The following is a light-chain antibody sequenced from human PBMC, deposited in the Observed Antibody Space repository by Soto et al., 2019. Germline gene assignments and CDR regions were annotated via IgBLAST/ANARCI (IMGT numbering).Light chain of an antibody. CDR1: QNISVY. CDR3: QQRSNWPRT. J-gene: IGKJ1*01. CDR2: AAS. V-gene: IGKV3-11*01. Sequence: EIVLTHSPATLSLSPGERATLSCRASQNISVYLAWYRQKPGQAPRLLIYAASNRATGIPARFSGSGSGTDFTLTISSLEPEDFAVYYCQQRSNWPRTFGQGTKVDIK.